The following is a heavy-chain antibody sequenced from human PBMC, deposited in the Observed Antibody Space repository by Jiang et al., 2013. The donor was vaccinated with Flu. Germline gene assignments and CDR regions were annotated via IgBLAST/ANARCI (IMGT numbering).Heavy chain of an antibody. D-gene: IGHD6-19*01. CDR1: GGSISSSSYY. V-gene: IGHV4-39*01. Sequence: PGLVKPSETLSLTCTVSGGSISSSSYYWGWIRQPPGKGLEWIGSIYYSGSTYYNPSLKSRVTISVDTSKNQFSLKLSSVTAADTAVYYCARLSRSGWYGEGHYFDYWGQGTLVTVSS. J-gene: IGHJ4*02. CDR3: ARLSRSGWYGEGHYFDY. CDR2: IYYSGST.